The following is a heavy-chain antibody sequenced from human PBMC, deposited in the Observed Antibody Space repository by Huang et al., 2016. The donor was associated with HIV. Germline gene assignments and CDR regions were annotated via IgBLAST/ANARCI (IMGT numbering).Heavy chain of an antibody. D-gene: IGHD2-2*01. CDR1: GGSVSSRNYY. CDR3: ARQGGDCTSISCYLSWFDP. J-gene: IGHJ5*02. V-gene: IGHV4-39*01. CDR2: IHHRGPP. Sequence: QLQLQESGPGLVKPSQNLSLTCTVFGGSVSSRNYYWAWIRQTPGQGLEGIGSIHHRGPPYYNRSLKSRVSRIVDKSKNQFSLEVTSATAADSAIYYCARQGGDCTSISCYLSWFDPWGQGTLVTVSS.